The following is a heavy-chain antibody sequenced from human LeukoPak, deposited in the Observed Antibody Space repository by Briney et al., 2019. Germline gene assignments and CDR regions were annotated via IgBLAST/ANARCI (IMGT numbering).Heavy chain of an antibody. J-gene: IGHJ6*03. CDR1: GDSITYFY. Sequence: SETLSLTCSVSGDSITYFYWSWIRQPPGKGLEWIGYIYYSGSTNYNPSLKSRVTISVDTSKNQFSLKLSSVTAADTAVYYCARAGTTGTVYYYYMDVWGKGTTVTVSS. D-gene: IGHD1-1*01. CDR3: ARAGTTGTVYYYYMDV. CDR2: IYYSGST. V-gene: IGHV4-59*01.